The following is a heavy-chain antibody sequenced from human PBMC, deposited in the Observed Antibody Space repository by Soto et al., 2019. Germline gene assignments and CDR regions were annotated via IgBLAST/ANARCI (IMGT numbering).Heavy chain of an antibody. CDR2: IYYSGST. D-gene: IGHD6-25*01. J-gene: IGHJ6*02. CDR1: GGSISSSSYY. V-gene: IGHV4-39*01. CDR3: AGTGRYSSGCYVSPFDYYYYYGKDV. Sequence: PSETLSLTCTVSGGSISSSSYYWGWIRQPPGKGLEWIGSIYYSGSTYYNPSLKSRVTISVDTSKNQFSLKLSSVTAADTAVYYCAGTGRYSSGCYVSPFDYYYYYGKDVWGQGTTVTVSS.